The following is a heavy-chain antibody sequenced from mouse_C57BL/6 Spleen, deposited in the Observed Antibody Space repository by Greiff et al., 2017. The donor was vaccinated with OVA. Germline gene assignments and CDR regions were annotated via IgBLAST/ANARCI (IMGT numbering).Heavy chain of an antibody. Sequence: EVKLMESGPGLVKPSQSLSLTCSVTGYSITSGYYWNWIRQFPGNKLEWMGYISYDGSNNYNPSLKNRISITRDTSKNQFFLKLNSVTTEDTATYYCARETSKGWYFDVWGTGTTVTVSS. CDR1: GYSITSGYY. D-gene: IGHD1-3*01. CDR2: ISYDGSN. CDR3: ARETSKGWYFDV. J-gene: IGHJ1*03. V-gene: IGHV3-6*01.